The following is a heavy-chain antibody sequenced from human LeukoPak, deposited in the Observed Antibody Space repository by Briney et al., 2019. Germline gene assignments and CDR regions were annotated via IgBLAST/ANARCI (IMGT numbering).Heavy chain of an antibody. CDR2: IYHSGST. J-gene: IGHJ4*02. CDR3: ARGGDQWLVPFDY. D-gene: IGHD6-19*01. Sequence: KPSETLSLTCAVSGGSISSGGYSWSWIRQPPGKGLEWIGYIYHSGSTYYNPSLKSRVTISVDRSKNQFSLKLSSVTAADTAVYYCARGGDQWLVPFDYWGQGTLVTVSS. V-gene: IGHV4-30-2*01. CDR1: GGSISSGGYS.